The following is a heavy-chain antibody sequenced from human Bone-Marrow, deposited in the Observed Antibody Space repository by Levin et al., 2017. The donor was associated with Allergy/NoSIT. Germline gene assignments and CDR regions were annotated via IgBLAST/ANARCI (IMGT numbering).Heavy chain of an antibody. CDR1: GFTFSDYY. D-gene: IGHD2-2*01. CDR3: ARVVPAAQYYYYYGMDG. CDR2: ISSSGSTI. Sequence: GGSLRLSCAASGFTFSDYYMSWIRQAPGKGLEWVSYISSSGSTIYYADSVKGRFTISRDNAKNSLYLQMNSLRAEDTAVYYCARVVPAAQYYYYYGMDGWGQGTTVTVSS. J-gene: IGHJ6*02. V-gene: IGHV3-11*01.